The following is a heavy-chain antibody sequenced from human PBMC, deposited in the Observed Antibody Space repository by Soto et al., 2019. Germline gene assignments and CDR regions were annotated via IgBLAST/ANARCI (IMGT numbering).Heavy chain of an antibody. CDR2: IYYSGST. CDR1: GGSISSGDYY. CDR3: ARVRGAPSVLGSGWYSWYFDL. D-gene: IGHD6-19*01. J-gene: IGHJ2*01. Sequence: PSETLSLTCTVSGGSISSGDYYWSWIRQPPGKGLEWIGYIYYSGSTYYNPSLKSRVTISVDTSKNHFSLKLRSVSAADTDVYYCARVRGAPSVLGSGWYSWYFDLWGRGNLVTVSS. V-gene: IGHV4-30-4*01.